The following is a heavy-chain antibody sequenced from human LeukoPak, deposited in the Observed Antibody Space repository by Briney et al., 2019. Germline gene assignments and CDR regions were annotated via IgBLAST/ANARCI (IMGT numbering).Heavy chain of an antibody. CDR3: VRAIFGDSVAFEI. CDR2: MSFDGSKE. CDR1: GLTFNSYV. Sequence: GRSLSLSCAASGLTFNSYVMHWVRQAPGKGLEWVALMSFDGSKEYYADSVKGRFTIARDNSQDTLYLQMSSLRPEDTALYFCVRAIFGDSVAFEIWGQGTMVVVS. D-gene: IGHD5/OR15-5a*01. J-gene: IGHJ3*02. V-gene: IGHV3-30*03.